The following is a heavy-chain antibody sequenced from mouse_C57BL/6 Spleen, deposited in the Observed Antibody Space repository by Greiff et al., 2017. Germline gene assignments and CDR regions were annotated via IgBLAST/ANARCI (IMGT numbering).Heavy chain of an antibody. Sequence: EVQLVESGAELVRPGASVKLSCTASGFNIKDDYMHWVKQRPEQGLEWIGWIDPENGDTEYASKFQGQATITADTSSNTASLQLSSLTSEDTAVYYCTTSTTVVSSFDYWGQGTTLTVSS. CDR2: IDPENGDT. D-gene: IGHD1-1*01. CDR1: GFNIKDDY. V-gene: IGHV14-4*01. J-gene: IGHJ2*01. CDR3: TTSTTVVSSFDY.